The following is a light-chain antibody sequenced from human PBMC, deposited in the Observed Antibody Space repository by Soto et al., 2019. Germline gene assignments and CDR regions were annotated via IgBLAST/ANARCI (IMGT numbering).Light chain of an antibody. CDR3: QQYNNWPLT. J-gene: IGKJ4*01. V-gene: IGKV3-15*01. Sequence: EIVMTQSPATLSVSPGERATLSCRATQSVNRNLAWYQQKPGQAPRLLMYGASTRATGIPARFSGSGSGTEFTITIGSLESEDFAIYYCQQYNNWPLTFGGGTQVEIK. CDR1: QSVNRN. CDR2: GAS.